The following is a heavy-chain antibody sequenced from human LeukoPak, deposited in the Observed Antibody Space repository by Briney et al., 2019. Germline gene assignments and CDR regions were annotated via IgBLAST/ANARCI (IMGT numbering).Heavy chain of an antibody. D-gene: IGHD3-3*01. CDR3: ARGVDRYDFWSASQGYGMVV. CDR2: INHSGST. CDR1: GGSFSGYY. Sequence: PSETLSLTCAVYGGSFSGYYWSWIRQPPGKGLEWIGEINHSGSTNYNPSLKSRVTISVDTSKNQFSLKLSSVTAADTAVYYCARGVDRYDFWSASQGYGMVVWGQGTTVTVSS. V-gene: IGHV4-34*01. J-gene: IGHJ6*02.